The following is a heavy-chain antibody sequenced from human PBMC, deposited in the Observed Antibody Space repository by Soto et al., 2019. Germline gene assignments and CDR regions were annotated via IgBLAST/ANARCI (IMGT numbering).Heavy chain of an antibody. Sequence: APGKGLGWVSSISSSSSYIYYADSVKGRFTISRDNAKNSLYLQMNSLRAEDTAVYYCARDLADIVLVPAADAGWFDPWGQGTLVTVSS. CDR3: ARDLADIVLVPAADAGWFDP. D-gene: IGHD2-2*01. CDR2: ISSSSSYI. J-gene: IGHJ5*02. V-gene: IGHV3-21*01.